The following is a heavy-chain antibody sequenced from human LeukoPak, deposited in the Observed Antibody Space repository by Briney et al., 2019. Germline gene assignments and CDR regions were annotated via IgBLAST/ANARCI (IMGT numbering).Heavy chain of an antibody. CDR2: ISYDGSNK. V-gene: IGHV3-30-3*01. CDR1: GFTFSSYA. Sequence: PGRSLRLSCAASGFTFSSYAMHWVRQAPGKGLEWVAVISYDGSNKYYADSVKGRFTISRDNSKNTLYLQMNSLRAEDTAVYYCARDPGGEYYFDYWGQGTLVTVSS. CDR3: ARDPGGEYYFDY. D-gene: IGHD4-23*01. J-gene: IGHJ4*02.